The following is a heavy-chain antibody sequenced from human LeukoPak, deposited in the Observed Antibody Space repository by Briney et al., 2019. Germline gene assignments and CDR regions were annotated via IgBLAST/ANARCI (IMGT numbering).Heavy chain of an antibody. D-gene: IGHD3-9*01. V-gene: IGHV3-21*01. Sequence: PGGSLRLSCAASGFTFSSYSMNWVRQAPGKGLEWVSSISSSSSYIYYADSVKGRFTISRDNAKNSLYLQMNSLRAEDTAVYYCARAAYYDILTGYYNYYYGMDVWGQGTTVTVS. J-gene: IGHJ6*02. CDR3: ARAAYYDILTGYYNYYYGMDV. CDR1: GFTFSSYS. CDR2: ISSSSSYI.